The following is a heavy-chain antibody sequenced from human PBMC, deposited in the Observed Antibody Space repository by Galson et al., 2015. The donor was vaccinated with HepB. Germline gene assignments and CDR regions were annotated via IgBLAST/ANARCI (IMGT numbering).Heavy chain of an antibody. V-gene: IGHV3-30*04. CDR3: ASTGDYEAY. CDR1: GFTFSSYA. J-gene: IGHJ4*02. D-gene: IGHD4-17*01. CDR2: ISYDGSNK. Sequence: SLRLSCAASGFTFSSYAMHWVRQAPGKGLEWVAVISYDGSNKYYADSVKGRFTISRDNSKNTLYLQMNSLRAEDTAVYYCASTGDYEAYWGQGTLVTVSS.